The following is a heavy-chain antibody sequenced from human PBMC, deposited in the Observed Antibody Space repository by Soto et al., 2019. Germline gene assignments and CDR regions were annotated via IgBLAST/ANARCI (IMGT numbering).Heavy chain of an antibody. CDR2: ISGSGGST. CDR3: AKWLWYRFDY. CDR1: GFTFSSYA. J-gene: IGHJ4*02. V-gene: IGHV3-23*01. Sequence: EVQLLESGGGLVQTGGSLRLSCAASGFTFSSYAMSWLRQAPGTGLEWVSAISGSGGSTYYADSVKGRFTISRDHSKNTLDLQMNSLGVEDTAVYSCAKWLWYRFDYWGQGTLVTVAA. D-gene: IGHD5-18*01.